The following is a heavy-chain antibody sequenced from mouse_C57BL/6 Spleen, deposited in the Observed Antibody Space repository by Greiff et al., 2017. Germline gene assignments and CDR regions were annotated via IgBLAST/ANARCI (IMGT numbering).Heavy chain of an antibody. J-gene: IGHJ2*01. CDR1: GYSFTGYY. CDR2: INPSTGGT. Sequence: VQLQQSGPELVKPGASVKISCKASGYSFTGYYMNWVKQSPEKSLEWIGEINPSTGGTTYNQKFKAKATLTVDKSSSTAYMQLKSLTSDDSAVYYCARWGAYYTFYFDYWGQGTTLTVSS. D-gene: IGHD2-12*01. V-gene: IGHV1-42*01. CDR3: ARWGAYYTFYFDY.